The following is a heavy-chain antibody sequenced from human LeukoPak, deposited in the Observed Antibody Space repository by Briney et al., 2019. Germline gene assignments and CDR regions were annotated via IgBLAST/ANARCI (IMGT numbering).Heavy chain of an antibody. J-gene: IGHJ4*02. CDR2: ISGNGSIV. D-gene: IGHD2-15*01. CDR3: ARGVMGGSCYIY. Sequence: SGGSLRLSCAASGFPFSDYFMNWIRQAPGKGLEWVSYISGNGSIVYYGDSVRGRFTISRDNAKRSLYLEMNSLRVEDTAIYYCARGVMGGSCYIYWGQGTLVTVSS. V-gene: IGHV3-11*01. CDR1: GFPFSDYF.